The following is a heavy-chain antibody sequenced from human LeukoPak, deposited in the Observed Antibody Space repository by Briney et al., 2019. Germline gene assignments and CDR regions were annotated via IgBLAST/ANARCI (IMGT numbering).Heavy chain of an antibody. D-gene: IGHD6-19*01. CDR2: INTDGRST. CDR1: GFTFSSYW. J-gene: IGHJ4*02. V-gene: IGHV3-74*01. CDR3: AKADGLAVAGYFDY. Sequence: GGSLRLSCAASGFTFSSYWMHWVRQAPGKGLVWVSRINTDGRSTTYADSVKGRFTISRDNSKNTLYLQMNSLRAEDTAVYYCAKADGLAVAGYFDYWGQGTLVTVSS.